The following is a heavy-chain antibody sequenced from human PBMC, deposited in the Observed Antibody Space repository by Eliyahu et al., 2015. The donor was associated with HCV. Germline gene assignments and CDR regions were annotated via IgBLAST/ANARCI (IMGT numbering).Heavy chain of an antibody. J-gene: IGHJ4*02. D-gene: IGHD5-18*01. CDR3: AKGGDSYGHGDYFDY. CDR1: GFTFSSYA. Sequence: EVQLLESGGGLVQPGGSLRLSCAASGFTFSSYAMSWVRQAPGKGLEWVSAISGSGGTTYYADSVKGRFTISRDNSKNTLYLQMNSLRAEDTAVYYCAKGGDSYGHGDYFDYWGQGTLVTVSS. CDR2: ISGSGGTT. V-gene: IGHV3-23*01.